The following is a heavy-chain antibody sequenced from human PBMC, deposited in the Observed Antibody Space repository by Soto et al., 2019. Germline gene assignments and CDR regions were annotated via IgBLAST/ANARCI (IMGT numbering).Heavy chain of an antibody. Sequence: EVQLVESGGGLVQPGGSLRLSCVDSGFTFSSYWMSWVRQAPVKGLEWVGNIKQDGSEENYLNSLKGRFTISRDNAKNSMYLQMNSLRVEDTAVYYCARIAATGRGWDVWGQGTTVVVSS. CDR2: IKQDGSEE. CDR3: ARIAATGRGWDV. J-gene: IGHJ6*02. D-gene: IGHD6-13*01. CDR1: GFTFSSYW. V-gene: IGHV3-7*01.